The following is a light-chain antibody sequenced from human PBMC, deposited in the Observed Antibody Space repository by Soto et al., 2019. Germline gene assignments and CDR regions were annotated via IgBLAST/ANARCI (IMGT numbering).Light chain of an antibody. CDR3: LQENSYPLT. CDR1: QGIGND. Sequence: AIQMTQSPSSLSASVGDRVTITCRASQGIGNDLGWYQQKPGKAPKVLIYGASSLQGGVPSRFSGSGSGTDFTLTISSLQPEDFATYYCLQENSYPLTFGQGTKVEV. CDR2: GAS. V-gene: IGKV1-6*01. J-gene: IGKJ1*01.